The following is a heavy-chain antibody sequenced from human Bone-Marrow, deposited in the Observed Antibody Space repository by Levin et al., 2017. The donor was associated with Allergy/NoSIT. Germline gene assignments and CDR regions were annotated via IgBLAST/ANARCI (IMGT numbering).Heavy chain of an antibody. V-gene: IGHV3-23*01. CDR1: GLTFESYH. CDR2: ISATGGTT. J-gene: IGHJ4*02. Sequence: GGSLRLSCEASGLTFESYHMSWVRQVPGKGLEWVSGISATGGTTFYADSVKGRFTISRDNSKNTLYLHMTGLRADDTALYHCAKARSSTVVPLDYWGRGTLVTVSS. D-gene: IGHD4-17*01. CDR3: AKARSSTVVPLDY.